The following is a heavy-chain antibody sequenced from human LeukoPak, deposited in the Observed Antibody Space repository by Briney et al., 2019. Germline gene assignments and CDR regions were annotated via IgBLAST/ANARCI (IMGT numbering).Heavy chain of an antibody. CDR1: GCSISSGGYF. Sequence: SETLSLTCTVSGCSISSGGYFWSWIRQSPGKGLEWIGYIYYSGSTNYNPSLKSRVTISVDTSKNQFSLKLTSVAAADTAVYYCARHRVTSYYYGMDVWGQGTTVTVSS. V-gene: IGHV4-61*08. CDR2: IYYSGST. D-gene: IGHD5-18*01. J-gene: IGHJ6*02. CDR3: ARHRVTSYYYGMDV.